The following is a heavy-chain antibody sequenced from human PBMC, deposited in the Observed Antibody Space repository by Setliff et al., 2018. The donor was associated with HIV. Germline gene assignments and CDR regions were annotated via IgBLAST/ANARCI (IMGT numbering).Heavy chain of an antibody. V-gene: IGHV4-39*01. D-gene: IGHD4-4*01. CDR3: ARALIDDYKPFDY. CDR1: GGSISSGSYY. CDR2: IYYSGST. Sequence: SETLSLTCTVSGGSISSGSYYWSWIRQPPGKGLEWIGSIYYSGSTYYNPSLKSRVTISVDTSKNQFSLKLSSVTAADTAVYYCARALIDDYKPFDYWGHGTLVTAPQ. J-gene: IGHJ4*01.